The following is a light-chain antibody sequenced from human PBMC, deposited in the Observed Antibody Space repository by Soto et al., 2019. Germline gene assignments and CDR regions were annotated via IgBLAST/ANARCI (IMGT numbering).Light chain of an antibody. J-gene: IGLJ2*01. CDR1: SFNVGSNT. CDR3: ASWDDSLNGVL. V-gene: IGLV1-44*01. CDR2: TNN. Sequence: QSVLTQPPSASGTPGQRVTISWSGSSFNVGSNTVNWYQQLPGTAPKLLIYTNNHRPSGVPDRFSGSKSGTSASLTISGLQPEDEADYYCASWDDSLNGVLFGGGTKLTVL.